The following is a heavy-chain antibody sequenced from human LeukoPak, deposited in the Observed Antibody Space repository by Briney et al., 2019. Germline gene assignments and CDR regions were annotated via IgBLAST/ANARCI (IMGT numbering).Heavy chain of an antibody. Sequence: PGGSLRLSCAASGFTFSSYAMHWVRQAPGKGLEWVAVISYDGSNKYYADSVKGRFTISRDNSKNTLYLQMNSLRAEDTAVYYCARELTYYYNSSGYGLGYWGQGTLVTVSS. D-gene: IGHD3-22*01. J-gene: IGHJ4*02. CDR2: ISYDGSNK. CDR1: GFTFSSYA. V-gene: IGHV3-30-3*01. CDR3: ARELTYYYNSSGYGLGY.